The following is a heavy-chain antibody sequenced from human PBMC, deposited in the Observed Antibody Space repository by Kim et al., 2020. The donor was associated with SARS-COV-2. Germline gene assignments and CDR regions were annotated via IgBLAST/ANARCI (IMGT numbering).Heavy chain of an antibody. Sequence: SETLSLTCTVSGGSISSSSYYWGWIRQPPGKGLEWIGSIYYSGSTYYNPSLKSRVTISVDTSKNQFSLKLSSVTAADTAVYYCARHPITTVTSPDWYFDYWGQGTLVTVSS. V-gene: IGHV4-39*01. CDR3: ARHPITTVTSPDWYFDY. CDR2: IYYSGST. CDR1: GGSISSSSYY. J-gene: IGHJ4*02. D-gene: IGHD4-17*01.